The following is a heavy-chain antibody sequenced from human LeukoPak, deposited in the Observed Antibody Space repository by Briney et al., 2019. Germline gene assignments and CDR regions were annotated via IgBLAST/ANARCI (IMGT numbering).Heavy chain of an antibody. CDR1: GYTFTSYY. V-gene: IGHV1-46*01. CDR2: INPSGGST. D-gene: IGHD3-10*01. J-gene: IGHJ6*03. Sequence: ASVKVSCKASGYTFTSYYMHWVRQAPGQGLEWMGIINPSGGSTSYAQKFQGRVTMTRDMSTSTVYMELSSLRSEDTAVYYCARGRRGALYYYYYYYMDVWGKGTTVTVSS. CDR3: ARGRRGALYYYYYYYMDV.